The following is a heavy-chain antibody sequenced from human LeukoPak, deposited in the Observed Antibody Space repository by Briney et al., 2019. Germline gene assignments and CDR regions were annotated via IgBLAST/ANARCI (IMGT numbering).Heavy chain of an antibody. Sequence: SETLSLTCTVSGGSISSYYWSWIRQPPGKGLEWIGYIYYSGSTNYNPSLKSRVTISVDTSKNQFSLKLSSVTAADTAVYYCARDRDPYYYDSSGFDYWGQGTLVTVSS. V-gene: IGHV4-59*12. J-gene: IGHJ4*02. CDR2: IYYSGST. D-gene: IGHD3-22*01. CDR3: ARDRDPYYYDSSGFDY. CDR1: GGSISSYY.